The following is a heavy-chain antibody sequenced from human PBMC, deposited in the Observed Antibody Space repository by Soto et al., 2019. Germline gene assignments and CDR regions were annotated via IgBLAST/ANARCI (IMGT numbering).Heavy chain of an antibody. D-gene: IGHD3-9*01. CDR1: GFNLDDYY. CDR2: IGSLNHYY. J-gene: IGHJ4*02. CDR3: ARLVSRRYLDS. V-gene: IGHV3-11*06. Sequence: PGGSLRLSCAASGFNLDDYYMSWIRQAPGKGLEYIAYIGSLNHYYNYADSVKGRFTISIDSAKNSLQLQMSSLRSEDTAIYYCARLVSRRYLDSWGRGTLVTVSS.